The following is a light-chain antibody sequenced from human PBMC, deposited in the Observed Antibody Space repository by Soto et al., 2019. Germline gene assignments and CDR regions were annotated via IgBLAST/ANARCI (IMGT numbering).Light chain of an antibody. J-gene: IGKJ1*01. V-gene: IGKV1-5*01. CDR1: ESIRTW. CDR3: QQYTTYSVWT. CDR2: DAS. Sequence: DIQMTQSPSTLSASVGDRVTITCRASESIRTWLAWYQHKPGKAPKFLIYDASTLESGVPSRFSGSGSGTEFTLTISSLQPDDFATYYCQQYTTYSVWTFGQGTKVDIK.